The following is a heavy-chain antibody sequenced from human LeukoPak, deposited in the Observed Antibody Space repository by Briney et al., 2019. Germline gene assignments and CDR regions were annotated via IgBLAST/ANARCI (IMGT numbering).Heavy chain of an antibody. J-gene: IGHJ4*02. D-gene: IGHD1-26*01. CDR1: GGSISSGSYY. CDR2: IYTSGST. V-gene: IGHV4-61*02. CDR3: ARDREVGATGYYFDY. Sequence: SETLSLTCTVSGGSISSGSYYWSWIRQPAGKGLEWIGRIYTSGSTTYNSSLKSLFTISLDTSKNHFSLRLSSVTAADTAVYYCARDREVGATGYYFDYWGQGTLVTVSS.